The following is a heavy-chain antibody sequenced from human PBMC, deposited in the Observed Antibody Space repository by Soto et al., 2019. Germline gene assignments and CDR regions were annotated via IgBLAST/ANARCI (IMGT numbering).Heavy chain of an antibody. J-gene: IGHJ3*02. D-gene: IGHD4-17*01. CDR1: GGSMSRGDYY. Sequence: PSETLSLTCTVSGGSMSRGDYYWSWIRQPPGKGLEWIGFIYHTGSTYYSPSLKNRVAISVDTSKNQFSLKLSSVTAADTAVYFCARDLLYDYGDLSHFFDTWGHGTMVTVSS. CDR2: IYHTGST. V-gene: IGHV4-30-4*01. CDR3: ARDLLYDYGDLSHFFDT.